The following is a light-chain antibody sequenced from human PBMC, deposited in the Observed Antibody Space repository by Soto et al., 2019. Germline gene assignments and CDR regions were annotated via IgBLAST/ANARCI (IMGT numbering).Light chain of an antibody. V-gene: IGKV3-20*01. CDR3: QQYVSSVT. CDR2: GAS. Sequence: EIVLTQSPGFLSLSPGERATLSCRASQSVDSSFFAWYQQKPGQAPRLLIYGASKRATGTPDRFSGSGSGTDFTLTISRLEPEDFAVYYCQQYVSSVTFGQGTKVEIK. J-gene: IGKJ1*01. CDR1: QSVDSSF.